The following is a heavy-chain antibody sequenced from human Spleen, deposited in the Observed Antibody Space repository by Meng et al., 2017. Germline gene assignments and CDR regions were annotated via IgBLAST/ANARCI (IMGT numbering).Heavy chain of an antibody. Sequence: GESLKISCAASGFTFSSYDMHWVRQGTRKGLEWVSAIGTGGDTYYAGSVKGRFTISRENAKNSLYLQMSSLRAGDTAVYYCARVLVSTGAFDIWGQGTMVTVSS. V-gene: IGHV3-13*01. CDR1: GFTFSSYD. CDR3: ARVLVSTGAFDI. J-gene: IGHJ3*02. D-gene: IGHD2-2*01. CDR2: IGTGGDT.